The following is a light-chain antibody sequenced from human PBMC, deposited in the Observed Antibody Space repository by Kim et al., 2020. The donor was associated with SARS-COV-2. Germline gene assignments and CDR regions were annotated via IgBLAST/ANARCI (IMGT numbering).Light chain of an antibody. CDR3: QQYGSSLYT. J-gene: IGKJ2*01. CDR2: GAS. CDR1: QSVSSSY. Sequence: EIVLTQSPGTLSLSPGERATLSCRASQSVSSSYLAWYQQTPGQAPRLLIYGASSRTAGIPDRFSGSGSGTDFTLTISRLEPEDFAVYYCQQYGSSLYTFGQGTKVDIK. V-gene: IGKV3-20*01.